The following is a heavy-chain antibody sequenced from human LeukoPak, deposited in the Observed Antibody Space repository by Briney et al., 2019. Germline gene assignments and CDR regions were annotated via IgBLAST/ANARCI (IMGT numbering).Heavy chain of an antibody. D-gene: IGHD3-22*01. J-gene: IGHJ5*02. Sequence: SETLSLTCTVSGGSISSYYWSWIRQPAGKGLEWIGRIYISGSTNYNPSLKSRVTISVDTSKNQFSLKLSSVTAADTAVYYCARALDSSPFNWFDPWGQGTLVTVSS. CDR3: ARALDSSPFNWFDP. V-gene: IGHV4-4*07. CDR2: IYISGST. CDR1: GGSISSYY.